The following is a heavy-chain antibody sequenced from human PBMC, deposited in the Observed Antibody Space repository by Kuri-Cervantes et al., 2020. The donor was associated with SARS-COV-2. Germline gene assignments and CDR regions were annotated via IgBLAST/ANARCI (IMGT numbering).Heavy chain of an antibody. J-gene: IGHJ2*01. Sequence: GWSLRLSCAASGFTFSTYSMNWVRQAPGKGLEWVSYISSGSSTIYYADSVKGRFTTSRDNARNSLYLQMNSLRAEDTAVYYCARDPHITLIRGAYFDLWGRGTLVTVSS. D-gene: IGHD3-10*01. V-gene: IGHV3-48*01. CDR1: GFTFSTYS. CDR3: ARDPHITLIRGAYFDL. CDR2: ISSGSSTI.